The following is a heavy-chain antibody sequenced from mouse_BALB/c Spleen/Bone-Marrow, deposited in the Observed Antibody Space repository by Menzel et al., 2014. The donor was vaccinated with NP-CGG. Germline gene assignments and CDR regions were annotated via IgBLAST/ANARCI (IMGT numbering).Heavy chain of an antibody. CDR1: GYTFTDYY. V-gene: IGHV1-84*02. Sequence: LLESGPELVKPGASVKISCKASGYTFTDYYINWVKQKPGQGFEWIGWIYPGSGNTKYNEKFKGKATLTVDTSSSTAYMQLSSLTSEDTAVYFCARENYGSSYYFDYWGQGTTLTVPS. CDR2: IYPGSGNT. D-gene: IGHD1-1*01. CDR3: ARENYGSSYYFDY. J-gene: IGHJ2*01.